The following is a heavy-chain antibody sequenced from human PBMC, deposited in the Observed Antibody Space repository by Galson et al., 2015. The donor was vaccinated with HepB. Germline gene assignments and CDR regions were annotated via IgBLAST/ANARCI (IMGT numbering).Heavy chain of an antibody. Sequence: SVKVSCKASGGTFTRSAISWVRQAPGQGPEWMGGIIAVFGTPSYAQKFQGRVTITADTPTSTVYMDLSSLRSEDTAVYYCAKWAGDATGSDFWSGPFDFWGQGTLVTVSS. V-gene: IGHV1-69*06. CDR2: IIAVFGTP. CDR1: GGTFTRSA. D-gene: IGHD3-3*01. J-gene: IGHJ4*02. CDR3: AKWAGDATGSDFWSGPFDF.